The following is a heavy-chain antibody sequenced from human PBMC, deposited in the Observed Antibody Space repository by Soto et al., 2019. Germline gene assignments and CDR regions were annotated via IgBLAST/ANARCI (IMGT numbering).Heavy chain of an antibody. V-gene: IGHV1-18*01. CDR2: ISAYNGNT. Sequence: ASVKVSCKASGYTFTSYGISWVRQAPGQGLEWMGWISAYNGNTNYAQKLQGRVTMTTDTSTSTAYMELRSLRSDDTAVYYCARTLSYDFWSGYYTPDYYYYYMDVWGKGTTVTVSS. CDR1: GYTFTSYG. D-gene: IGHD3-3*01. CDR3: ARTLSYDFWSGYYTPDYYYYYMDV. J-gene: IGHJ6*03.